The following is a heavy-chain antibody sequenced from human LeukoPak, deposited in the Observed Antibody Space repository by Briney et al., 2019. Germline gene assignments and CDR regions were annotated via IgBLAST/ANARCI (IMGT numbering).Heavy chain of an antibody. V-gene: IGHV4-59*01. CDR2: IYYSGSI. J-gene: IGHJ4*02. CDR1: GDSISTYY. D-gene: IGHD3-10*01. Sequence: PSETLSLTCTVSGDSISTYYWSWVRQPPGKGLEWIGYIYYSGSINYSPSLKSRVTMSIDTSKNQFSLKLSSVTAADTAVYYCARDRGYGSWNPFRYFDYWGQGILVTVSS. CDR3: ARDRGYGSWNPFRYFDY.